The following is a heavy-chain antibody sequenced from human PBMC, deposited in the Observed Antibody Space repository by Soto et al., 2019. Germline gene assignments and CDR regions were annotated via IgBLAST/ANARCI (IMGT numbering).Heavy chain of an antibody. J-gene: IGHJ5*02. CDR1: GGSFSGYY. CDR2: INHSGST. D-gene: IGHD7-27*01. CDR3: TGDPRIPKLGT. Sequence: QVQLQQWGAGLLKPSETLSLTCAVYGGSFSGYYWSWIRQPPGKGLEWIGEINHSGSTHYNPSLKSRVTISVDTSKNQFSLKLSSVTAADTAVYYCTGDPRIPKLGTWGQGTLVTVSS. V-gene: IGHV4-34*01.